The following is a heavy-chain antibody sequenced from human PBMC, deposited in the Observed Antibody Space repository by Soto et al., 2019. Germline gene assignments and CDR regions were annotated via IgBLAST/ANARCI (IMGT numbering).Heavy chain of an antibody. V-gene: IGHV3-11*06. CDR2: ISSSSSYT. CDR3: ASASRYSSGWPYCFDY. J-gene: IGHJ4*02. D-gene: IGHD6-19*01. CDR1: GFTFSDYY. Sequence: GGSLRLSCAASGFTFSDYYMSWIRQAPGKGLEWVSYISSSSSYTNYADSVKGRFTISRDNAKNSLYLQMNSLRAEDTAVYYCASASRYSSGWPYCFDYWGKGTLVTVSS.